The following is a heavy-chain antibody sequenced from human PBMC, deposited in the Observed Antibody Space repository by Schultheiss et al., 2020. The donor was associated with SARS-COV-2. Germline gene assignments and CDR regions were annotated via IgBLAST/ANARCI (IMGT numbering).Heavy chain of an antibody. CDR2: INPNSGGT. V-gene: IGHV1-2*04. CDR1: GYTFTSYG. J-gene: IGHJ4*02. Sequence: ASVKVSCKASGYTFTSYGISWVRQAPGQGLEWMGWINPNSGGTNYAQKFQGWVTMTRDTSISTAYMELSRLRSDDTAVYYCARIDYGDYQTFDYWGQGTLVTVSS. D-gene: IGHD4-17*01. CDR3: ARIDYGDYQTFDY.